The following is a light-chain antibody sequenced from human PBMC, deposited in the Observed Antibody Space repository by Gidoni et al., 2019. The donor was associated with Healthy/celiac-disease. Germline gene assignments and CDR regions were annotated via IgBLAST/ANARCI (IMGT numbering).Light chain of an antibody. V-gene: IGKV3-20*01. CDR2: GAS. CDR3: QQYGSSPGWT. J-gene: IGKJ1*01. CDR1: QSVSSSY. Sequence: IVLMQSPGTLSLSPGERATLSCRASQSVSSSYLAWYQQKPGQAPRLLIYGASSRATGIPDRFSGSVSGTDFTLTISRLEPEDFAVYYCQQYGSSPGWTFGQGTKVEIK.